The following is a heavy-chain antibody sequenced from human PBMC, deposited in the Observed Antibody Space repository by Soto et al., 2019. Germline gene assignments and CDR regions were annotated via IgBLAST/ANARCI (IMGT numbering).Heavy chain of an antibody. CDR3: ARDPGYCSGGICYFHFDY. D-gene: IGHD2-15*01. CDR2: INAGNGNT. J-gene: IGHJ4*02. V-gene: IGHV1-3*01. Sequence: GASVKVSCKASGYTFTTYTMHWVRQAPGQRLEWMGWINAGNGNTKYSQKFQGRVTITRDTSATTAYVELSSLRSEDTAVYYCARDPGYCSGGICYFHFDYWGQGTLVTVSS. CDR1: GYTFTTYT.